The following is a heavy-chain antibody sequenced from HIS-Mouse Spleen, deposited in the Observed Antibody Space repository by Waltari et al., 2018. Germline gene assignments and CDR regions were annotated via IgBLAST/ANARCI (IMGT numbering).Heavy chain of an antibody. CDR1: GGSFSGYY. CDR3: ARGLAARFDY. V-gene: IGHV4-34*01. Sequence: QVQLQQWGAGLLKPSETLSLTCAVYGGSFSGYYGSWFRQPPGKGLEWIGEINHSGSTNYNPSLKSRVTISVDTSKHQFSLKLSSVTAADTAVYYCARGLAARFDYWGQGTLVTVSS. CDR2: INHSGST. J-gene: IGHJ4*02. D-gene: IGHD6-6*01.